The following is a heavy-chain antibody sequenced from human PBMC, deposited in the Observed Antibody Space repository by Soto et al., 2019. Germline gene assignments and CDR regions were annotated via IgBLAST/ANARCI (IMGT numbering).Heavy chain of an antibody. CDR1: GGTFSTYT. J-gene: IGHJ5*02. D-gene: IGHD3-22*01. Sequence: QVQLVQSGAEVKKPGSSVKVSCKASGGTFSTYTITWVRQAPGQGLEWMGRIIPIIGIINYAQKFQGRVTITADXXXGPXYMELTRLRSDYTAVYYCAGDPDSHYNDSHASSYPWGQGTLVTVSS. CDR2: IIPIIGII. V-gene: IGHV1-69*08. CDR3: AGDPDSHYNDSHASSYP.